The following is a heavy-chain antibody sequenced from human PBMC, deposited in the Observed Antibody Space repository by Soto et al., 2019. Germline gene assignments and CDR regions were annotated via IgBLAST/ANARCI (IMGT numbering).Heavy chain of an antibody. D-gene: IGHD2-15*01. J-gene: IGHJ6*02. CDR1: GFPFSLYA. CDR3: ASSSGDMAVYGMDI. CDR2: VTGGGHTT. Sequence: GGSLRLSCAASGFPFSLYAMSLVRQSPGKGLEWVSTVTGGGHTTYNADSVNGRFTISRDNSKNTLYLQMNNLRAEDTAIYYCASSSGDMAVYGMDIWCPGITVTVSS. V-gene: IGHV3-23*01.